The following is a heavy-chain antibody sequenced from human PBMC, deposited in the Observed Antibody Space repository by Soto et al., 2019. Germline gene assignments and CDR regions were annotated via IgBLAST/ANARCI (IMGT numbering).Heavy chain of an antibody. CDR1: GGSFNSYP. J-gene: IGHJ4*02. CDR3: ATVSGEGYTPYFDY. V-gene: IGHV1-69*12. CDR2: IIAIFGTP. D-gene: IGHD3-3*01. Sequence: QVRLVQSGAEVKKPGSSVKVSCTASGGSFNSYPLTWVRQAPGQGLEWMGGIIAIFGTPKYAPKFQGRVTXTADESTNTGYMQLSSLRSEDTARYYCATVSGEGYTPYFDYWGQGTLVTVSS.